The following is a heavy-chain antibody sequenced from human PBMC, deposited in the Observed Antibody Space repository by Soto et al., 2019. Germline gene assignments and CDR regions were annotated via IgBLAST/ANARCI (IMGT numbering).Heavy chain of an antibody. V-gene: IGHV3-74*01. CDR3: AGGMAGLDV. Sequence: DVPLVESGGGVVQPGGSLRLSCAASGLSFNIYWMHWVRQVPGKGLVWLARINSDGSHTIYVDSVKGRFTISRDNAKNTVFLQMDSLRDEDTVVYYCAGGMAGLDVWGQGTTVTVSS. CDR1: GLSFNIYW. CDR2: INSDGSHT. J-gene: IGHJ6*02.